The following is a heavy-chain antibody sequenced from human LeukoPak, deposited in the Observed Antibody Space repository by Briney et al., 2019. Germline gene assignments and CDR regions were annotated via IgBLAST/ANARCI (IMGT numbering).Heavy chain of an antibody. CDR2: IYYSGST. D-gene: IGHD3-3*01. CDR3: ARGDYDFWSGYYTAYYYYMDV. CDR1: GGSISSHY. V-gene: IGHV4-59*11. Sequence: PSETLSLTCTVSGGSISSHYWSWIRQPPGKGLEWIGYIYYSGSTNYNPSLKSRVTISVDTSKNQFSLKLSSVTAADTAVYYCARGDYDFWSGYYTAYYYYMDVWGKGTTVTVSS. J-gene: IGHJ6*03.